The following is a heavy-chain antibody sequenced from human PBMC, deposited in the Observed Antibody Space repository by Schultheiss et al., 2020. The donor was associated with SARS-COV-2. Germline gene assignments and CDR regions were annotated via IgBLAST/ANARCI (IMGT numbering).Heavy chain of an antibody. V-gene: IGHV4-39*07. D-gene: IGHD3-16*01. Sequence: SETLSLTCTVSGGSISSSSYYWGWIRQPPGKGLEWIGSIYHSGSTNYNPSLKSRVTISVDKSKNQFSLKLSSVTAADTAVYYCARGDYGDYWGQGTLVTVSS. CDR1: GGSISSSSYY. CDR2: IYHSGST. CDR3: ARGDYGDY. J-gene: IGHJ4*02.